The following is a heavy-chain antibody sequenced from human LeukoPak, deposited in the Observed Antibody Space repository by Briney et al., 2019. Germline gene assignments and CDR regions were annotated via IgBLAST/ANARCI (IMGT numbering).Heavy chain of an antibody. D-gene: IGHD3-10*01. CDR2: IYHSGST. Sequence: PSETLSLTCTVSGYSISSGYYWGWIRQPPGKGLEWIGSIYHSGSTYYNPSLKSRVTISVDTSKNQFSLKLSSVTAADTAVYYCARGVAYYYGSGSYGFDYWGQGTLVTVSS. CDR3: ARGVAYYYGSGSYGFDY. J-gene: IGHJ4*02. V-gene: IGHV4-38-2*02. CDR1: GYSISSGYY.